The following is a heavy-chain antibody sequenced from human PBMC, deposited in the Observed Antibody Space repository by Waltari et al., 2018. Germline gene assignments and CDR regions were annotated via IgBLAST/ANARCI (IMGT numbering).Heavy chain of an antibody. CDR3: ATYRPTMTMVRGVLAA. CDR1: GYTLTELS. J-gene: IGHJ4*02. V-gene: IGHV1-24*01. CDR2: CGCEESET. Sequence: QVQLVQSGAEVKKPGASVKVSCEVSGYTLTELSMHWVRQAPGKWLEWMGGCGCEESETIYGQKFKRRVTMTEDTATDTGYMELSSLRSEDTAVYYWATYRPTMTMVRGVLAAWGQGTLVTVSA. D-gene: IGHD3-10*01.